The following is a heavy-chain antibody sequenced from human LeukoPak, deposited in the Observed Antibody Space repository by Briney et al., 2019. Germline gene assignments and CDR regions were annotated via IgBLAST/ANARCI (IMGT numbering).Heavy chain of an antibody. V-gene: IGHV4-34*01. Sequence: PSETLSLTCAVYGGSFNGYYWSWIRQPPGKGLEWIGEIKHSGSTNYNPSLKSRVTISVDTSKNQFSLKLSSVTAADTAVYYCARSSYDYGDTRAFDIWGQGTMVTVSS. CDR2: IKHSGST. D-gene: IGHD4-17*01. CDR3: ARSSYDYGDTRAFDI. CDR1: GGSFNGYY. J-gene: IGHJ3*02.